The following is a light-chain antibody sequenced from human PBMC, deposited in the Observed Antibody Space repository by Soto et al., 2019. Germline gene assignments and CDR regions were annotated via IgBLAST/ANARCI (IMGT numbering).Light chain of an antibody. Sequence: DIQMTQSPSTLSASVGDRVTITCRASQSISSWLAWYQQKPGKAPKLLIYDASSLESGVPSRFSGSGSGTDFTLTISSLQPDDFATYSCQQYNSYSYTFGQGTKLEIK. CDR1: QSISSW. V-gene: IGKV1-5*01. CDR2: DAS. CDR3: QQYNSYSYT. J-gene: IGKJ2*01.